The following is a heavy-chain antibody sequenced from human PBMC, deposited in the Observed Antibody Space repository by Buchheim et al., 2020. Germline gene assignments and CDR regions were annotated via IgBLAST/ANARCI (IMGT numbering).Heavy chain of an antibody. CDR3: ARVTDYYGSGSYTPHYYYGMDV. V-gene: IGHV4-39*07. D-gene: IGHD3-10*01. CDR1: GGSISSSSYY. Sequence: QLQLQESGPGLVKPSETLSLTCTVSGGSISSSSYYWGWIRQPPGKGLEWIGSIYYSGSTYYNPSLKSRVTISVDTSKNKFSLKLSSVTAADTAVYYCARVTDYYGSGSYTPHYYYGMDVWGQGTT. J-gene: IGHJ6*02. CDR2: IYYSGST.